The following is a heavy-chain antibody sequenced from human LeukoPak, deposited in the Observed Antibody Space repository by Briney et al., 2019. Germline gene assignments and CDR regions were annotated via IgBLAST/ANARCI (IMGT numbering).Heavy chain of an antibody. CDR2: IYPGDSDT. CDR1: GNSFTNYW. D-gene: IGHD2-15*01. V-gene: IGHV5-51*01. Sequence: GESLKISCKGSGNSFTNYWIGWVRQMPGKGLEWMGIIYPGDSDTRYSPSFEGQVTISVDKSISTAYLQWSSLKASDTAMYYCARRGLLGYCSGASCYDAFDIWGQGIMVTVSS. CDR3: ARRGLLGYCSGASCYDAFDI. J-gene: IGHJ3*02.